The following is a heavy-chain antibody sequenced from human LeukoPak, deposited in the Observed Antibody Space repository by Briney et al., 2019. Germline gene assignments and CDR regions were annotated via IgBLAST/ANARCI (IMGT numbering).Heavy chain of an antibody. CDR2: IYYSGST. CDR1: GGSISSYY. Sequence: PSETLSLTCTVSGGSISSYYWSWIRQPPGKGLEWIGYIYYSGSTNYNPSLKSRVTISVGTSKNQFSLKLSSVTAADTAVYYCASLYCSSISCYADYWGQGTLVTVSS. V-gene: IGHV4-59*01. CDR3: ASLYCSSISCYADY. J-gene: IGHJ4*02. D-gene: IGHD2-2*01.